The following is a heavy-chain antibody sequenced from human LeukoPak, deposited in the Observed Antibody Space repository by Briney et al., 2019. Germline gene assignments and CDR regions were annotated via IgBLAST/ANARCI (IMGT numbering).Heavy chain of an antibody. V-gene: IGHV1-2*02. J-gene: IGHJ6*02. D-gene: IGHD4-17*01. CDR2: INPNSGGT. CDR1: GYTFTGYY. Sequence: GASVNVSCKASGYTFTGYYMHWVRQAPGQGLEWMGWINPNSGGTNYAQKFQGRVTMTRDTSISTAYMELSRLRSDDTAVYYCARSHGDYINYGMDVWGQGTTVTVSS. CDR3: ARSHGDYINYGMDV.